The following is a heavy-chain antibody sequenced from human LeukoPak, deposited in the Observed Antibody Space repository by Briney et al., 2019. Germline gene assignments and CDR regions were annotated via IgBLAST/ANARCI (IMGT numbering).Heavy chain of an antibody. V-gene: IGHV3-53*01. Sequence: PGGFLRLSCAASEVTVTSNYMSWVRQAPGKGLQWVSVIYPGGDIYYADSVKGRFIISRDNSKNTLSLQMNSLTADDTAVYYCVRGPRYYDDSGFHYGVFDIWGQGTVVTVSS. CDR2: IYPGGDI. CDR3: VRGPRYYDDSGFHYGVFDI. CDR1: EVTVTSNY. D-gene: IGHD3-22*01. J-gene: IGHJ3*02.